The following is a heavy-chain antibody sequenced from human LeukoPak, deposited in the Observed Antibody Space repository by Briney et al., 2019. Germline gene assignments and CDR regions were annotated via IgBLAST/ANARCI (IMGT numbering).Heavy chain of an antibody. CDR1: GGTFSSYA. D-gene: IGHD2-2*01. Sequence: ASVKVSCKASGGTFSSYAISWVRQAPGQGLEWMGGIIPIFGTANYAQKFQGRVTITADESTSTAYMELSSLRSEDTAVYYCAGALGYCSSTSGYVYYSYYGMDVWGQGTTVTFPS. V-gene: IGHV1-69*13. CDR2: IIPIFGTA. CDR3: AGALGYCSSTSGYVYYSYYGMDV. J-gene: IGHJ6*02.